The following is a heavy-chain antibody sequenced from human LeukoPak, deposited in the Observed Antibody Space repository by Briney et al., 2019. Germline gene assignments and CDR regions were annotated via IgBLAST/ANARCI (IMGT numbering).Heavy chain of an antibody. Sequence: AASVKVSCKASGGTFSSYAISWVRQAPGQGLEWMGGIIPTFGTANYAQKFQGRVTITADESTSTAYMELSSLRSEDTAVYYCVTTPGYSSGWYAFDIWGQGTMVTVSS. CDR3: VTTPGYSSGWYAFDI. V-gene: IGHV1-69*01. CDR2: IIPTFGTA. J-gene: IGHJ3*02. D-gene: IGHD6-19*01. CDR1: GGTFSSYA.